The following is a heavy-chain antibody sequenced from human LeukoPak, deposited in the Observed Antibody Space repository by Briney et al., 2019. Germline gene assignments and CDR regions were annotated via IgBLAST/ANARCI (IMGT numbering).Heavy chain of an antibody. D-gene: IGHD2-8*01. CDR3: AKDRSCINVVCHGDFDC. J-gene: IGHJ4*02. CDR2: ISGSGGST. CDR1: GFIFSSYA. Sequence: PGGSLRLSCAASGFIFSSYAMSWVRQAPGKGLEWVSTISGSGGSTYYADSVKGRFTISRDNSKNTVYLQMNSLRAEDTAVYYCAKDRSCINVVCHGDFDCWGQGTLVTVSS. V-gene: IGHV3-23*01.